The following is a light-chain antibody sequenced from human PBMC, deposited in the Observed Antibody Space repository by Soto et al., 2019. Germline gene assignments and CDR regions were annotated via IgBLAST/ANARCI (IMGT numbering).Light chain of an antibody. J-gene: IGKJ5*01. CDR2: DAS. CDR3: QQYNNWPPST. CDR1: QTIRSD. V-gene: IGKV3-15*01. Sequence: ESVMTQSPVTLSVSPGERATLSCRASQTIRSDLAWYQQKPGQAPRLLISDASTRATGIPARFNGSGSGTEFTLTINSLQSEDFGVYYCQQYNNWPPSTFGQGTRLEIK.